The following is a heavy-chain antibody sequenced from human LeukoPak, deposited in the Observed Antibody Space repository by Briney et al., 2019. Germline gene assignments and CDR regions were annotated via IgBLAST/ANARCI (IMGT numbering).Heavy chain of an antibody. V-gene: IGHV4-34*01. Sequence: SETLSLTCAVYGGSLSGYYWSWIRQPPGKGLEWIGEINHSGNTNYNPSLKSRVTISVDTSKNLFSLKLSSVTAADTAVYYCARGDYFDYWGQRTLVTVSS. CDR2: INHSGNT. CDR1: GGSLSGYY. J-gene: IGHJ4*02. CDR3: ARGDYFDY.